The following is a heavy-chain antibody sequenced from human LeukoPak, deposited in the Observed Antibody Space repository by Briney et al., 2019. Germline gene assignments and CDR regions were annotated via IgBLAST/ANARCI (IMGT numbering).Heavy chain of an antibody. D-gene: IGHD6-6*01. J-gene: IGHJ4*02. Sequence: GGPLRLSCAASGFTFSSYAMSWVRQAPGKGLEWVSTISVSGGSTFYADSVKGRFTISRDNSKNTLYLQMDSLRADDTAVYYCAKVFSSSSTFGLFDYWGQGTLVTVSS. CDR2: ISVSGGST. CDR3: AKVFSSSSTFGLFDY. CDR1: GFTFSSYA. V-gene: IGHV3-23*01.